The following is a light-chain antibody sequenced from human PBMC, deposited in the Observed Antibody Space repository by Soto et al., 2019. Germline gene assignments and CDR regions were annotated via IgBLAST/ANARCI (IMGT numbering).Light chain of an antibody. J-gene: IGKJ1*01. Sequence: DIQITQSPSTLSASIVDRVVITCRASESISSWLAWYQQKPGKAPKLLIYDVSSLESGVPSRFSGSGSGTEFTLTISSLQPDDFATYYCQQYNSYPWTFGQGTKVDIK. V-gene: IGKV1-5*01. CDR2: DVS. CDR3: QQYNSYPWT. CDR1: ESISSW.